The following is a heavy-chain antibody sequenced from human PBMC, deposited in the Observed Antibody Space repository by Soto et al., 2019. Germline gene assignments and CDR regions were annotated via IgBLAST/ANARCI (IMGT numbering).Heavy chain of an antibody. CDR3: ARELRFGEDYYGMDV. CDR2: IYYSGST. Sequence: QVQLQESGPGLVKPSQTLSLTCTVSGGSISSGGYYWSWIRQHPGKGLEWIGYIYYSGSTYYNPSLKSRVTTSVNTSKNQYSPKRSSVTAADTAVYYCARELRFGEDYYGMDVWGQGTTVTVSS. V-gene: IGHV4-31*03. D-gene: IGHD3-10*01. J-gene: IGHJ6*02. CDR1: GGSISSGGYY.